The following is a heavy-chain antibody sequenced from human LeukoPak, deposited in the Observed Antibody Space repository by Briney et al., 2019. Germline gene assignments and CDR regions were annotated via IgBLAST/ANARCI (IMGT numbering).Heavy chain of an antibody. CDR2: INHSGST. CDR1: GGPFSGYY. D-gene: IGHD4-11*01. J-gene: IGHJ6*03. CDR3: ASGNDYPYYYYYMDV. V-gene: IGHV4-34*01. Sequence: PSVTLTLTCAVYGGPFSGYYWSWIRQPPGKGLEWIGEINHSGSTNYNPSLKSRVTISVDTSKNQFSLKLSSVTAPDTAVYYCASGNDYPYYYYYMDVWGKGTTVTVSS.